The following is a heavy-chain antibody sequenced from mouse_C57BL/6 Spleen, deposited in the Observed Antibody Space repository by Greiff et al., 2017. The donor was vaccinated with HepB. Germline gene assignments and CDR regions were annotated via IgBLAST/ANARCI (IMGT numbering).Heavy chain of an antibody. J-gene: IGHJ2*01. V-gene: IGHV1-47*01. CDR2: FHPYNDDT. CDR3: ARQTYYSNGGYFDY. Sequence: QVQLQQSGAELVKPGASVKMSCKASGYTFTTYPIEWMKQNHGKSLEWIGNFHPYNDDTKYNEKFKGKATLTVEKSSSTAYLELSRFTSDDSAVYYCARQTYYSNGGYFDYWGKGTTLTVSS. D-gene: IGHD2-5*01. CDR1: GYTFTTYP.